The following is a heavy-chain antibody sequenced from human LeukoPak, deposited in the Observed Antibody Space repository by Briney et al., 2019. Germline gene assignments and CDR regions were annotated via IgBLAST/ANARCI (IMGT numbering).Heavy chain of an antibody. J-gene: IGHJ4*02. D-gene: IGHD2-2*01. Sequence: SETLSLTCIVSGGSIGTYYWTWIRQPPGKGLEWIGYIDYTGTTKCNPSLKSRATLSVDMLKNQFSLKRTSVSAADTAVYYCARQNDFMVVPVDWGQGTLVTVSS. V-gene: IGHV4-59*08. CDR3: ARQNDFMVVPVD. CDR1: GGSIGTYY. CDR2: IDYTGTT.